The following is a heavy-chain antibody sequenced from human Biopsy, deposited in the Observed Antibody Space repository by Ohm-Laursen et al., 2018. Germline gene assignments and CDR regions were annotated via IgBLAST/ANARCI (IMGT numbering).Heavy chain of an antibody. CDR2: INSSGSTK. CDR3: ARAVGIAAAPIDY. J-gene: IGHJ4*02. Sequence: SLRLSCAASGFPVSDYYMSWIRQAPGRGLEWVSGINSSGSTKYHAESVKGRFTISRDNAMNSVYLQMNSLRGEDTAVYYCARAVGIAAAPIDYWGQGTLVTVSS. D-gene: IGHD2-15*01. V-gene: IGHV3-11*01. CDR1: GFPVSDYY.